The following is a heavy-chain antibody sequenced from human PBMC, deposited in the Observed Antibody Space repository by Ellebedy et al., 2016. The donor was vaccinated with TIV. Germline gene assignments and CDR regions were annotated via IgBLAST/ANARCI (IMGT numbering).Heavy chain of an antibody. Sequence: GESLKISCAASGFTFRSYWMSWVRQAPGKGLEWVANIKQDGSEKYYVDSVKGRFTISRDNAKNSLYLQMNSLRAEDTAVYYCARTNRITMIVVVTDWFDPWGQGTLVTVSS. J-gene: IGHJ5*02. V-gene: IGHV3-7*01. CDR3: ARTNRITMIVVVTDWFDP. D-gene: IGHD3-22*01. CDR1: GFTFRSYW. CDR2: IKQDGSEK.